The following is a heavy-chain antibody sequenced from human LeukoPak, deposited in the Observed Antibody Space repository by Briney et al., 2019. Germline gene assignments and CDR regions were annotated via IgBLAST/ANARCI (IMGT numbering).Heavy chain of an antibody. CDR3: AREGRWLQRGGDY. J-gene: IGHJ4*02. Sequence: SETLSLTCTVSGYSISSGYYWGWIRQPPGKGLEWIASIYHSGSTNYNPSLKSRVTISVDTSKNQFSLKLSSVTAADTAVYYCAREGRWLQRGGDYWGQGTLVTVSS. CDR1: GYSISSGYY. V-gene: IGHV4-38-2*02. CDR2: IYHSGST. D-gene: IGHD5-24*01.